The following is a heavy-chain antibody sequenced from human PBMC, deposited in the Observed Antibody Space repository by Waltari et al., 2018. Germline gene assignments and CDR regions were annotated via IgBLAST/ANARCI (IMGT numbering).Heavy chain of an antibody. J-gene: IGHJ4*02. CDR2: IHHSGST. CDR3: ARRDQTFDY. Sequence: QVQLQESGPGLVKPSETLSLTCTVSGYSISSGYYWGWIRQPPGKGLEWIGSIHHSGSTYYTPLLKSRVTISVDASKNQFSLKLSSVTAADTAVYYCARRDQTFDYWGQGTLVTVSS. V-gene: IGHV4-38-2*02. CDR1: GYSISSGYY.